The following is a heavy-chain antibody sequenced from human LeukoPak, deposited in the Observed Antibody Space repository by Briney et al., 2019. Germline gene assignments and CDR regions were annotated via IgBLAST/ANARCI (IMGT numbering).Heavy chain of an antibody. D-gene: IGHD6-19*01. Sequence: GGSLRLSCAASGFTLRSYDMHWVRQVTGEGLEWVSAIGISGDTYYPDSVKGRFTISRENAKNSLYLQMNSLTAGDTAVYYCARGGIRVSGIDEIDYWGQGTLVTVSA. CDR3: ARGGIRVSGIDEIDY. CDR2: IGISGDT. CDR1: GFTLRSYD. V-gene: IGHV3-13*01. J-gene: IGHJ4*02.